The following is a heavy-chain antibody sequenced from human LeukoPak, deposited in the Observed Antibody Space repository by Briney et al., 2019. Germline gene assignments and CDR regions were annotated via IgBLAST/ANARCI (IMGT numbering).Heavy chain of an antibody. CDR3: ARDLRYFDWLQDYYYMDV. J-gene: IGHJ6*03. Sequence: SQTLSLTCAISGDSVSSNSAAWNWIRQSPSRGLEWLGRTYYRSKWYNDYAVSVKSRITINPDTSKNQFSLQLNSVTPEDTAVYYCARDLRYFDWLQDYYYMDVWGKGTTVTVSS. CDR2: TYYRSKWYN. D-gene: IGHD3-9*01. V-gene: IGHV6-1*01. CDR1: GDSVSSNSAA.